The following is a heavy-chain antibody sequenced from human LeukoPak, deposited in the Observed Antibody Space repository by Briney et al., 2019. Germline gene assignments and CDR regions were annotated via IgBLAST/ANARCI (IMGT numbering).Heavy chain of an antibody. CDR1: GFTFSSYG. D-gene: IGHD6-13*01. CDR2: IRYDGSNK. V-gene: IGHV3-30*02. CDR3: AKGYSSSCYSQLDC. Sequence: GGSLRLSCAASGFTFSSYGMHWVRQAPGKGLEWVAFIRYDGSNKYYADSVKGRFTISRDNSKNTLNLQMNSLRAEDTAVYYCAKGYSSSCYSQLDCWGQGTLVTVSS. J-gene: IGHJ4*02.